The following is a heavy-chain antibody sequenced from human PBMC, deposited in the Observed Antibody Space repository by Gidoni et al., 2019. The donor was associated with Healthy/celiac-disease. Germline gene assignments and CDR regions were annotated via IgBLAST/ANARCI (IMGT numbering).Heavy chain of an antibody. V-gene: IGHV3-23*01. CDR3: AKPWAIFGVVYYYYMDV. CDR2: ISGSGGST. CDR1: GFTFSSYA. J-gene: IGHJ6*03. Sequence: EVQLLESGGGLVQPGGSLRLSCAASGFTFSSYAMSWVRQAPGKGLEWVSAISGSGGSTYYADSVKGRFTISRDNSKNTLYLQMNSLRAEDTAVYYCAKPWAIFGVVYYYYMDVWGKGTTVTVSS. D-gene: IGHD3-3*01.